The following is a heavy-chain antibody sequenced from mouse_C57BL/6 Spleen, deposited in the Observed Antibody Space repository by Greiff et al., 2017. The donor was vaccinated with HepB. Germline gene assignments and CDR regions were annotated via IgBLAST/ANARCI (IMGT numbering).Heavy chain of an antibody. J-gene: IGHJ2*01. CDR2: ISNGGGST. Sequence: DVMLVESGGGLVQPGGSLKLSCAASGFTFSDYYMYWVRQTPEKRLEWVAYISNGGGSTYYPDTVKGRFTISRDNAKNTLYLQMSRLKSEDTAMYYCARRSGYGFDYWGQGTTLTVSS. D-gene: IGHD3-1*01. CDR3: ARRSGYGFDY. CDR1: GFTFSDYY. V-gene: IGHV5-12*01.